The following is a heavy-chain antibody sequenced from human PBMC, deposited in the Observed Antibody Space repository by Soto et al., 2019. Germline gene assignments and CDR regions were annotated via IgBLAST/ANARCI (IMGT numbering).Heavy chain of an antibody. CDR2: ISSGSGTI. J-gene: IGHJ4*02. Sequence: EVQLVESGGGLVQPGGSLRLSCAASGFTFSAYTMTWVRQAPGKGLEWVSYISSGSGTIYYADSVKGRFTISRDNATNSLYLQMNSLRDEATAVYYCASGAYGSGGYLFDYWGQGPLVTVSS. V-gene: IGHV3-48*02. CDR1: GFTFSAYT. CDR3: ASGAYGSGGYLFDY. D-gene: IGHD3-10*01.